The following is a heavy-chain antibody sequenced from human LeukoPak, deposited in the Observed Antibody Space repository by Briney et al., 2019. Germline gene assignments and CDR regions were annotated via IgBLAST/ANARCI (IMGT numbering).Heavy chain of an antibody. D-gene: IGHD4-23*01. V-gene: IGHV3-23*01. CDR1: GFMFSSYG. CDR2: ISGNGATT. CDR3: AKDLGWGLDY. Sequence: PGGSLRLSCAASGFMFSSYGMCWVRQAPGKGLEWVSAISGNGATTYYADSVKGRFTISRDNSKNTLYLRMNSLRVEDTAVYYCAKDLGWGLDYWGQGTLASVSS. J-gene: IGHJ4*02.